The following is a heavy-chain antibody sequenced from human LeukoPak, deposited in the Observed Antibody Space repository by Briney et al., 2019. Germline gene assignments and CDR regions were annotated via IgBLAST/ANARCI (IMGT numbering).Heavy chain of an antibody. Sequence: SETLSLTCTVSGGSISDYYWSWIRQPAGKGLEWIGYIYYSGNTNYNPSLKSRVTISGDTSKNQFSLKLSSVTAADTAVYYCARDRGRGWVDPWGQGTLVTVSS. D-gene: IGHD3/OR15-3a*01. CDR3: ARDRGRGWVDP. V-gene: IGHV4-59*01. CDR2: IYYSGNT. J-gene: IGHJ5*02. CDR1: GGSISDYY.